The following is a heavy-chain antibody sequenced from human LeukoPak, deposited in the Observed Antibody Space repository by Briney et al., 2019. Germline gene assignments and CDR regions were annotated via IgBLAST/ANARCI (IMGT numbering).Heavy chain of an antibody. D-gene: IGHD1-1*01. CDR1: GGTFSSYA. CDR2: IIPILGIA. CDR3: ARVPQTVQSFDI. J-gene: IGHJ3*02. V-gene: IGHV1-69*04. Sequence: SVKVSCKASGGTFSSYAISWVRQAPGQGLEWMGRIIPILGIANYAQKFQGRVTITADKSTSTAYMELSSLRSEDTAVYYCARVPQTVQSFDIWGQGTMVTVSS.